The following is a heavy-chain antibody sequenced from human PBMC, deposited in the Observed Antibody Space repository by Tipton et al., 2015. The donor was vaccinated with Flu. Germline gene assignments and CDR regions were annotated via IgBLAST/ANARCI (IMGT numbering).Heavy chain of an antibody. J-gene: IGHJ4*02. CDR3: ARGSEMQGSGSYYDY. V-gene: IGHV4-38-2*01. D-gene: IGHD3-10*01. Sequence: TLSLTCAVSGYSISSGFYWGWIRQSPRKGLEFLGSMYHNGNTNYNPSLKSRVTIAVDTSNNHFSLRLTSVTAADTAVYYCARGSEMQGSGSYYDYWGQGTLVTVSS. CDR2: MYHNGNT. CDR1: GYSISSGFY.